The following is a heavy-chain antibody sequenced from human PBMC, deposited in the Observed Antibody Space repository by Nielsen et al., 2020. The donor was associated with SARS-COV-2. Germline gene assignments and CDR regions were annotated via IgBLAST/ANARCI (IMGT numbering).Heavy chain of an antibody. J-gene: IGHJ6*02. V-gene: IGHV3-74*03. CDR2: VNGDGSKT. CDR1: GFTFSNFE. D-gene: IGHD6-6*01. Sequence: GESLKISCAASGFTFSNFEMNWVRQAPGKGLAWVARVNGDGSKTLYADSVRGRFTISRDNAKNSLYLEMTSLRVEDTAVYYCVKWVQLDLGYYYHGMDVWGQGTTVTVSS. CDR3: VKWVQLDLGYYYHGMDV.